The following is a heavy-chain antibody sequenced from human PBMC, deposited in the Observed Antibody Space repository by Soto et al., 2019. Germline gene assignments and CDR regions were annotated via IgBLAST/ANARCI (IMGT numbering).Heavy chain of an antibody. CDR1: GGTFSSYT. V-gene: IGHV1-69*02. D-gene: IGHD5-12*01. J-gene: IGHJ4*02. Sequence: SVKVSCKASGGTFSSYTIIWVRQAPGQGLEWMGRIIPILGIANYAQKFQGRVTITADKSTSTAYMELSSLRSEDTAVYYCVRRGWGLRLQTVDYWGQGTLVTVSS. CDR2: IIPILGIA. CDR3: VRRGWGLRLQTVDY.